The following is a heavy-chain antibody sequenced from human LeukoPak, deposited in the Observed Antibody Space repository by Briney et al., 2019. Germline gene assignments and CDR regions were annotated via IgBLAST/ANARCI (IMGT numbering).Heavy chain of an antibody. J-gene: IGHJ4*02. Sequence: GGSLRLSCAASGFTFNNYAMSWVRQAPGKGLEWVAVISYDGSNKYYADSVKGRFTISRDNSKNTLYLQMNSLRAEDTAVYYCARDRYPVSSGYYYGHYFDYWGQGTLVTVSS. CDR3: ARDRYPVSSGYYYGHYFDY. V-gene: IGHV3-30-3*01. D-gene: IGHD3-22*01. CDR2: ISYDGSNK. CDR1: GFTFNNYA.